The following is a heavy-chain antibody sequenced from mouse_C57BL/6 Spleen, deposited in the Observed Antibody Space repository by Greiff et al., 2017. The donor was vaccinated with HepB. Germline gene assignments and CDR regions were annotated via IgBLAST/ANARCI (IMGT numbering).Heavy chain of an antibody. V-gene: IGHV1-9*01. CDR3: ARMRYYYGSSYVNPFDY. Sequence: VQLQQSGAELMKPGASVKLSCKATGYTFTGYWIEWVKQRPGHGLEWIGEILPGSGSTNYNEKFKGKATFTADTSSNTAYMQLSSLTTEDSAIYYCARMRYYYGSSYVNPFDYWGQGTTLTVSS. CDR1: GYTFTGYW. CDR2: ILPGSGST. J-gene: IGHJ2*01. D-gene: IGHD1-1*01.